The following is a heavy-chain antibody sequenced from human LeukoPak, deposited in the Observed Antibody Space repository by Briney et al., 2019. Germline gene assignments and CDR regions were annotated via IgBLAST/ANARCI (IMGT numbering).Heavy chain of an antibody. CDR1: GFTFSSYG. J-gene: IGHJ6*02. V-gene: IGHV3-33*01. D-gene: IGHD6-19*01. CDR2: IWYDGSNK. Sequence: GRSLRLSCAASGFTFSSYGMHWVRQAPGKGLEWVAVIWYDGSNKYYADSVKGRFTISRDNAKNSLYLQMDSLRAEDTAVYYCARDPGRQYSSVADVWGQGTTVTVSS. CDR3: ARDPGRQYSSVADV.